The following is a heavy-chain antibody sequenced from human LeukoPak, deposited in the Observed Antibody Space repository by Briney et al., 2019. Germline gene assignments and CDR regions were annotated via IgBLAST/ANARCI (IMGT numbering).Heavy chain of an antibody. Sequence: GGSLRLSCEASGFTFSNYWMSWVRQAPGKGLGWVANMNQDGSEKYYVDSVKGRFTISRDNAKNSLYLQMNSLRADDTAVYSCARGSYYDSGGYYPDYWGQGTLVTVSS. D-gene: IGHD3-22*01. J-gene: IGHJ4*02. CDR1: GFTFSNYW. CDR2: MNQDGSEK. V-gene: IGHV3-7*01. CDR3: ARGSYYDSGGYYPDY.